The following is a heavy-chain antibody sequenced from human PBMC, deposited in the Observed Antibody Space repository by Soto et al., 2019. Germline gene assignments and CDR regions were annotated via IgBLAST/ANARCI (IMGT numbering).Heavy chain of an antibody. J-gene: IGHJ4*02. CDR1: GYTFTGYY. D-gene: IGHD3-9*01. CDR2: INPNSGGT. Sequence: ASVKVSCKASGYTFTGYYMHWVRQAPGQGLEWMGWINPNSGGTNYAQKFQGRVTMTRDTSISTAYMELSRLRPDDTAVYYCARDQIRGILRYFDWLPFDYWGQGTLVTVSS. CDR3: ARDQIRGILRYFDWLPFDY. V-gene: IGHV1-2*02.